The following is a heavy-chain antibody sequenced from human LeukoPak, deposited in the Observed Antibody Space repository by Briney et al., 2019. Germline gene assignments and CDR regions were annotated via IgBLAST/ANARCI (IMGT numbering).Heavy chain of an antibody. CDR3: AKDLDGYNYYYFDY. J-gene: IGHJ4*02. D-gene: IGHD5-24*01. CDR2: ISGSGGST. V-gene: IGHV3-23*01. CDR1: GFTFSSYA. Sequence: HPGGSLRLSCAASGFTFSSYAMSWVRQAPGKGLEWVSAISGSGGSTYYADSVKGRFTISRDNSKNTLYLQMNSLRAEDTAVYYCAKDLDGYNYYYFDYWGQGTLVTVSS.